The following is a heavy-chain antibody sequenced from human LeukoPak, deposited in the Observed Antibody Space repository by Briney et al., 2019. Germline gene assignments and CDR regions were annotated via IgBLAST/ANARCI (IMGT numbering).Heavy chain of an antibody. CDR2: IHPDRGTT. D-gene: IGHD2-2*01. Sequence: ASVTISCKASGYTFTGYYMHWVRQAPGQGLEWMGWIHPDRGTTNYAQKFQGRVTMTRDTSITAAYMELSRLRSDDTAVYYCARRYCSSTSCYYFDYWGQGTLVTVSS. V-gene: IGHV1-2*02. J-gene: IGHJ4*02. CDR1: GYTFTGYY. CDR3: ARRYCSSTSCYYFDY.